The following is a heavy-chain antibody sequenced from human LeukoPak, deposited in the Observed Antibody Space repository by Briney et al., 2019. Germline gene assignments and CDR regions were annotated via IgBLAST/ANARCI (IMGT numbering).Heavy chain of an antibody. CDR3: ARGVMITFGGVIVIE. D-gene: IGHD3-16*02. CDR2: IYYSGST. V-gene: IGHV4-30-4*08. Sequence: SQTLSLTCTVSGGSISSGDYYWGWIRQPPGKGLEWIVYIYYSGSTYYNPSLKSRVTISVNKSKNKYSLKLSSVTAADTAVYYCARGVMITFGGVIVIEWGQGTLVTVSS. CDR1: GGSISSGDYY. J-gene: IGHJ4*02.